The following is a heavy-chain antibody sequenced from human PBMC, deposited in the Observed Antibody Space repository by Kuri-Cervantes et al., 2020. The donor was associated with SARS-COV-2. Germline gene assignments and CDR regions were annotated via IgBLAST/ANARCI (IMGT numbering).Heavy chain of an antibody. CDR2: ISGGGDYT. J-gene: IGHJ4*02. Sequence: GESLKISCAASGFTFRSYVMSWVRQAPGKGLEWVSSISGGGDYTHYADSVKGRFTISRDNAKNSLYLQMSSLRAEDTAVYYCARDLRLGKSLDYWGQGTLVTVSS. CDR3: ARDLRLGKSLDY. CDR1: GFTFRSYV. D-gene: IGHD7-27*01. V-gene: IGHV3-23*01.